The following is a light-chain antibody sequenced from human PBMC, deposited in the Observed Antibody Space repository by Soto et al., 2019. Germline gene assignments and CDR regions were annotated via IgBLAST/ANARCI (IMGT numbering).Light chain of an antibody. Sequence: IVLTQSPGTLSLSPGARATLSCRASQSVRGDFLAWYQQKPGQAPRLLIYGASSTATGIPDRFSGSGSGTDFTLTISRLAPEDFAVYYCQQYGTSPLTFGQGTKVEIK. CDR2: GAS. CDR1: QSVRGDF. V-gene: IGKV3-20*01. CDR3: QQYGTSPLT. J-gene: IGKJ1*01.